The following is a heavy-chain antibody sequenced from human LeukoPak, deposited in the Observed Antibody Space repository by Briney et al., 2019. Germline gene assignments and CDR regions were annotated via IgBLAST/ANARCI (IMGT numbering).Heavy chain of an antibody. CDR2: IYYSGST. J-gene: IGHJ4*02. Sequence: SQTLSLTCTVSGGSISSGDYYWSWTRQPPGKGLEWIGYIYYSGSTYYNPSLKSRVTISVDTSKNQFSLKLSSVTAADTAVYYCARDRSYDFWSGYTPDYWGQGTLVTVSS. D-gene: IGHD3-3*01. CDR1: GGSISSGDYY. V-gene: IGHV4-30-4*08. CDR3: ARDRSYDFWSGYTPDY.